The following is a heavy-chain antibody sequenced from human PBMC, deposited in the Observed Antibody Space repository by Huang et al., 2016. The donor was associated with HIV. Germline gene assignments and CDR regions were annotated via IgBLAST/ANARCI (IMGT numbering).Heavy chain of an antibody. J-gene: IGHJ4*02. CDR1: GYTFSNYD. CDR3: ATLPPVNYGRSGGRVRDY. CDR2: MNPNSGNT. D-gene: IGHD2-15*01. Sequence: QVQLVQSGAEVKKPGASVKVSCKASGYTFSNYDINWVRQAPGQGLEWMGWMNPNSGNTGYARKFQGRFTMTRSTSISTAYMELSRLRFEDTAVYYCATLPPVNYGRSGGRVRDYWGQGSLVTVSS. V-gene: IGHV1-8*01.